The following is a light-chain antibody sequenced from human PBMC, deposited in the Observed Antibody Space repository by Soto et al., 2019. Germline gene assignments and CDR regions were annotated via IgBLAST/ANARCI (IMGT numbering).Light chain of an antibody. V-gene: IGKV1-5*03. CDR2: KAS. J-gene: IGKJ1*01. CDR3: QQDNNPPQT. CDR1: QSISSW. Sequence: DIQMTQSPSTLSASVGDRVTIPCRASQSISSWLAWYQQKPGKAPKLLIYKASNLESGAPARFSGSGSGTEFTLTISSLEPDDVGTYYCQQDNNPPQTFGQGTKVDIK.